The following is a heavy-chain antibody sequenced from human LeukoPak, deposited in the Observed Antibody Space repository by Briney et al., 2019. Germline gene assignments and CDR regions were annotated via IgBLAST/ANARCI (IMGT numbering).Heavy chain of an antibody. Sequence: GRSLRLSCAASGFTFSSYGMHWVRQAPGKGLEWVAVIWYDGSNKYYADSVKGRFTISRDNSKNTLYLQMNSLRAEDTAAYYCAVSSGWYSSYYYYGMDVWGQGTTVTVSS. CDR2: IWYDGSNK. D-gene: IGHD6-19*01. CDR3: AVSSGWYSSYYYYGMDV. J-gene: IGHJ6*02. V-gene: IGHV3-33*01. CDR1: GFTFSSYG.